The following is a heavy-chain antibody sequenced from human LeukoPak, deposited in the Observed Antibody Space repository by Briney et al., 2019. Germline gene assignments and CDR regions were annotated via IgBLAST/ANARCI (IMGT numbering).Heavy chain of an antibody. V-gene: IGHV4-61*01. CDR3: ARGPVDSSSWYRYYYYGMDV. D-gene: IGHD6-13*01. CDR1: GGSVSSGSYY. J-gene: IGHJ6*02. Sequence: KPSETLSLTCTVSGGSVSSGSYYWSWIRQPPGKGLEWIGYIYYSGSINYNPSLKSRVTISVDTSKNQFSLKLSSVTAADTAVYYCARGPVDSSSWYRYYYYGMDVWGQGTTVTVSS. CDR2: IYYSGSI.